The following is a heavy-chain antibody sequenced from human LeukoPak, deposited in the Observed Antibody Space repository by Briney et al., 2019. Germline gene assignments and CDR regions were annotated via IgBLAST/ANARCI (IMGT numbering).Heavy chain of an antibody. D-gene: IGHD6-13*01. CDR2: ISSSSSYI. CDR3: ARGRTGYSSSLSIY. V-gene: IGHV3-21*01. J-gene: IGHJ4*02. Sequence: PGGSLRLSCAASGFTFSSYSMNWVRQAPGKGLEWVSSISSSSSYIYYADSVKGRFTISRDNAKNSLYLQMDSLRAEDTAVYYCARGRTGYSSSLSIYWGQGTLVTVSS. CDR1: GFTFSSYS.